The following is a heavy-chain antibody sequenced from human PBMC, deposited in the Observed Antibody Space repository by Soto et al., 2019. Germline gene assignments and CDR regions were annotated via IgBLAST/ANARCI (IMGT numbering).Heavy chain of an antibody. CDR3: ARMRGGWPSDY. V-gene: IGHV1-69*13. J-gene: IGHJ4*02. D-gene: IGHD6-19*01. CDR1: GGIFSSYA. Sequence: ASVKVSCKASGGIFSSYAISWVRQAPGQGLEWMGGIIPIFGTANYAQKFQGRVTITADESTSTAYMELSSLRSEDTAVYYCARMRGGWPSDYWGQGTLVTVSS. CDR2: IIPIFGTA.